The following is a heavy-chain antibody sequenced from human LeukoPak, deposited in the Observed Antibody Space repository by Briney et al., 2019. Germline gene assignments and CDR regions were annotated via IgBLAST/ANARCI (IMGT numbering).Heavy chain of an antibody. J-gene: IGHJ4*02. D-gene: IGHD4-17*01. CDR2: INPSGGST. CDR3: ARDLHYGDYDYSFTDY. CDR1: GYTFTSYY. Sequence: GASVKVSCKASGYTFTSYYMHWVRQAPGQGLEWMGIINPSGGSTSYAQKFQGRVTMTRDMSTSTVYMELSSLRSEDTAVYYCARDLHYGDYDYSFTDYWGQGTLVTVSS. V-gene: IGHV1-46*01.